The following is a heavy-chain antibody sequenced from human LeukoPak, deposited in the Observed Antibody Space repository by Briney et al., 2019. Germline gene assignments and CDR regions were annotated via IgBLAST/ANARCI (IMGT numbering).Heavy chain of an antibody. CDR2: INPTGTST. CDR1: GYTFTNNW. CDR3: ARDHSVGDIAWWFDP. V-gene: IGHV1-46*01. J-gene: IGHJ5*02. D-gene: IGHD3-10*01. Sequence: ASVKVSCKTSGYTFTNNWMHWVRQAPGQGLEWVGVINPTGTSTLYAQNFQGRVTLTRDMSTTTDYMELRSLTSEDTAVYYCARDHSVGDIAWWFDPWGQGTLVSVSS.